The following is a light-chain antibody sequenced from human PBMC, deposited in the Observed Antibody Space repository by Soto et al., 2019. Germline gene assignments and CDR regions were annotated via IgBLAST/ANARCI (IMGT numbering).Light chain of an antibody. CDR3: QVWDSSSDHVV. Sequence: SYELTQPPSVSVAPGQTARITCGGNNIGSKSVHWYQQKPGQAPVLVVYDDSDRPSGIPERFSGSNSGNTATLTISRVEAGAEADYYCQVWDSSSDHVVFGVGTKLTVL. J-gene: IGLJ2*01. CDR1: NIGSKS. V-gene: IGLV3-21*02. CDR2: DDS.